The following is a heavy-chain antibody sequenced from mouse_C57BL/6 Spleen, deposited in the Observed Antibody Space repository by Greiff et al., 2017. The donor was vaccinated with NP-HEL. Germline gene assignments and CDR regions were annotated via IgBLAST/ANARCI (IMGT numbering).Heavy chain of an antibody. CDR1: GYTFTGYW. V-gene: IGHV1-9*01. Sequence: VQLQESGAELMKPGASVKLSCKATGYTFTGYWIEWVKQRPGHGLEWIGEILPGSGSTNYNEKFKGKATFTADTSSNTAYMQLSSLTTEDSAIYYCARPSITTVVATRAWFAYWGQGTLVTVSA. D-gene: IGHD1-1*01. CDR2: ILPGSGST. CDR3: ARPSITTVVATRAWFAY. J-gene: IGHJ3*01.